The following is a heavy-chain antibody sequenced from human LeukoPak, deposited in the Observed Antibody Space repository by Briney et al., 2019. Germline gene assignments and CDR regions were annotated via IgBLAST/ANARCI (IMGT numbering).Heavy chain of an antibody. Sequence: GGPLRLSCAASGFTFSSYGMHWVRQAPGKGLEWVAVIWYDGSNKYYADSVKGRFTISRDNSKNTLYLQMNSLRAEDTAVYYCARARYSSGWYYFDYWGQGTLDPVSS. CDR2: IWYDGSNK. V-gene: IGHV3-33*01. D-gene: IGHD6-19*01. CDR3: ARARYSSGWYYFDY. J-gene: IGHJ4*02. CDR1: GFTFSSYG.